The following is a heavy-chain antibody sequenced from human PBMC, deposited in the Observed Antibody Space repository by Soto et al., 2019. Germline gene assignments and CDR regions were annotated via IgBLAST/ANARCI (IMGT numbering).Heavy chain of an antibody. CDR3: ARSPDYDVLTGYFNWFDP. Sequence: GESLKISCKGSGYSLANYWINWVRQMPGKGLEWMGRIDPSDSYTNYSPSFEGHVTISADKSTRTAYLQWTSLKASDTAMYFCARSPDYDVLTGYFNWFDPWGQGTLVTVSS. CDR1: GYSLANYW. D-gene: IGHD3-9*01. V-gene: IGHV5-10-1*01. CDR2: IDPSDSYT. J-gene: IGHJ5*02.